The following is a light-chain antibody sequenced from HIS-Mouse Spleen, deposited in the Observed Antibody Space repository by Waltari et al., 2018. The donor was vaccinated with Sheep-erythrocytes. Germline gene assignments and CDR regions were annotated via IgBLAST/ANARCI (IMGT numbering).Light chain of an antibody. V-gene: IGKV2-28*01. Sequence: DLVMTPSPLSLPVPPGGPASISWRPRQILLNSNGSNYLDWCLQKPGQSPQLLIYLGSNRASGVPDRFSGSGSGTDFTLKISRVEAEDVGVYYCMQALQTPIFTFGPGTKVDIK. CDR3: MQALQTPIFT. CDR1: QILLNSNGSNY. J-gene: IGKJ3*01. CDR2: LGS.